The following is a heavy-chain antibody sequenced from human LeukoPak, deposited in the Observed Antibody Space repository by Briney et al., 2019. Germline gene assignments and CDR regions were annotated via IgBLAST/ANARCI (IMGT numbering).Heavy chain of an antibody. CDR1: GGAFHNHP. V-gene: IGHV1-69*08. Sequence: SVKVSFKSSGGAFHNHPFSSVRQAPGQRLEWMGRIITVLGSTTYAQKFQGRITISADKSTATSYMELSSLRSDDTAVYFCARETTDSRGYFFSDHWGQGTLVTVSS. CDR3: ARETTDSRGYFFSDH. J-gene: IGHJ4*02. D-gene: IGHD3-22*01. CDR2: IITVLGST.